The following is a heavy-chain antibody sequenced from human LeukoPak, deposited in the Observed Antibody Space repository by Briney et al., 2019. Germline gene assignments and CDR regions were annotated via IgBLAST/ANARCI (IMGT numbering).Heavy chain of an antibody. D-gene: IGHD5-24*01. Sequence: SETLSLTCTVSGGSISSYYWSWIRQPPGKGLEWIGYIYYSGSTNYNPSLESRVTISVDTSKNQFSLKLSSVTAADTAVYYCARGWRDGYIGFDYWGQGTLVTVSS. J-gene: IGHJ4*02. CDR2: IYYSGST. CDR3: ARGWRDGYIGFDY. CDR1: GGSISSYY. V-gene: IGHV4-59*01.